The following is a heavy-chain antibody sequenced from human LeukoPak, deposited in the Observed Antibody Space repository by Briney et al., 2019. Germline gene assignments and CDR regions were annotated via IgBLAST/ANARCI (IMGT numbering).Heavy chain of an antibody. Sequence: PGGSLRLSCAASGFTFRSYTMHWVRQAPGKGLEWVAVISYDGSNKYYADSVKGRFTISRDNSKNTLFLQMNSLTTEDTAVYYCAREVGGDYVFDYWGQGTLVTVSS. J-gene: IGHJ4*02. CDR3: AREVGGDYVFDY. D-gene: IGHD4-17*01. CDR1: GFTFRSYT. CDR2: ISYDGSNK. V-gene: IGHV3-30-3*01.